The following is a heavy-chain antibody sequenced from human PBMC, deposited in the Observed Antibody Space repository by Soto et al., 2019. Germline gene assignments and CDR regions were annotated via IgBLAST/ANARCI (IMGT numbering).Heavy chain of an antibody. CDR2: IIPIFGTA. Sequence: SVKVSCKASGGTFSSYAISWVRQAPGQGLEWMGGIIPIFGTANYAQKFQGRVTITADESTSTAYMELSSLRSEDTAVYYCASDYASYYYYGMDVWGQGTTVTVSS. J-gene: IGHJ6*02. CDR3: ASDYASYYYYGMDV. CDR1: GGTFSSYA. V-gene: IGHV1-69*13. D-gene: IGHD4-17*01.